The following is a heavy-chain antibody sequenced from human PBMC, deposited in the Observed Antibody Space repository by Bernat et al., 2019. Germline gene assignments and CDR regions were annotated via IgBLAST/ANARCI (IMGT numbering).Heavy chain of an antibody. CDR3: GKMGDYDSSGFYGFVQH. J-gene: IGHJ1*01. Sequence: EVQLVESGGGLVQPGGSLRLSCAASGFTFSSNWMHWVRQAPGKGLVWVSRINTDETKTDYADSVKGRFTISRDNAKNTVHLHMNSLRVEDTAVYYCGKMGDYDSSGFYGFVQHWGQGTLVSVSS. V-gene: IGHV3-74*01. CDR2: INTDETKT. CDR1: GFTFSSNW. D-gene: IGHD3-22*01.